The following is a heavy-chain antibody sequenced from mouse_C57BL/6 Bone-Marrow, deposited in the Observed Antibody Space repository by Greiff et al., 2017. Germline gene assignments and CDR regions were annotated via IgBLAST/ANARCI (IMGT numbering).Heavy chain of an antibody. CDR1: GYTFTSYW. J-gene: IGHJ2*01. Sequence: QVQLQQPGAELVMPGASVKLSCKASGYTFTSYWMHWVKQRPGQGLEWIGEIDPSDSYTNYNQKFKGKSTLTVDKSSSTAYMQLSSLTSEDSAVYYGARDDGDYDYFDYWGQGTTLTVSS. D-gene: IGHD2-3*01. CDR2: IDPSDSYT. V-gene: IGHV1-69*01. CDR3: ARDDGDYDYFDY.